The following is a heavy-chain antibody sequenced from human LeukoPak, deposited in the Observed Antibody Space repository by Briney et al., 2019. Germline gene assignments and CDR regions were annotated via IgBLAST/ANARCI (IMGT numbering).Heavy chain of an antibody. CDR3: ARTAAGTFFDY. D-gene: IGHD6-13*01. J-gene: IGHJ4*02. CDR1: GFTASSNY. V-gene: IGHV3-53*01. Sequence: GGSLRRSCAVSGFTASSNYMSWVRQAPGKGLEWVSIIYSGGYTFYADSVKGRFTISRDNSKNTLYLQMNSLRAEDTAVYYCARTAAGTFFDYWGQGTLVTVSS. CDR2: IYSGGYT.